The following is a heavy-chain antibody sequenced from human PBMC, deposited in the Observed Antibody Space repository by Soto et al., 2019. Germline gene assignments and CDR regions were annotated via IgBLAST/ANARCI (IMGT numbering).Heavy chain of an antibody. CDR3: ARGYYDSGA. CDR2: ISAYNGNT. CDR1: GYTFTIYC. V-gene: IGHV1-18*01. J-gene: IGHJ5*02. Sequence: ASVKVSCKASGYTFTIYCISWVRQAPGQGLEWMGWISAYNGNTNYAQKLQGRVTITTDTSTSTAYMELRSLRSEDTAVYYCARGYYDSGAWGQGTLVTVSS. D-gene: IGHD3-22*01.